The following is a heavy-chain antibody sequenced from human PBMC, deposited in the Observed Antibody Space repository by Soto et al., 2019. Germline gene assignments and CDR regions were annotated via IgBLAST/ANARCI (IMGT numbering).Heavy chain of an antibody. Sequence: EVHLLESGGGLVQRGGSLRLSCVASGFTFNNYAMNWVRQAPGKGLEWDSNIGGRGGNTFYADSMRGRFTISRDNSKNAVYLQMNNLRVEDSATYYCAKPSAYGDFAGSFDSWGQGTLVTVSP. V-gene: IGHV3-23*01. D-gene: IGHD4-17*01. CDR3: AKPSAYGDFAGSFDS. CDR2: IGGRGGNT. J-gene: IGHJ4*02. CDR1: GFTFNNYA.